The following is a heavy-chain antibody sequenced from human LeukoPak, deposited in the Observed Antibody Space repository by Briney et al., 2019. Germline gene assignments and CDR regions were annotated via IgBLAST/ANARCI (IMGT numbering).Heavy chain of an antibody. CDR2: ISGSGGST. CDR1: GFTFRDYW. Sequence: GGSLRLSCAASGFTFRDYWMSWVRQAPGKGLEWVSAISGSGGSTYYADSVKGRFTISRDNSKNTLYLQMNSLRAEDTAVYYCARDGGSTYYYDSSGYFFDYWGQGTLVTVSS. CDR3: ARDGGSTYYYDSSGYFFDY. V-gene: IGHV3-23*01. D-gene: IGHD3-22*01. J-gene: IGHJ4*02.